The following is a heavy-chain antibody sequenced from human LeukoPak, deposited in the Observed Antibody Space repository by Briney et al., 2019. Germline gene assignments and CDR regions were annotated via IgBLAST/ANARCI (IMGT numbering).Heavy chain of an antibody. J-gene: IGHJ4*02. CDR2: INLNSGGT. V-gene: IGHV1-2*02. CDR1: GYTFTGYY. Sequence: ASVKVSCKASGYTFTGYYMHWVRQAPGQGLEWMGWINLNSGGTNYAQKFQGRVTMTRDTSITTTYMELSRLTSDDTAVYYCARAGAGGESFDYWGQGTLVTVSS. CDR3: ARAGAGGESFDY. D-gene: IGHD2-21*01.